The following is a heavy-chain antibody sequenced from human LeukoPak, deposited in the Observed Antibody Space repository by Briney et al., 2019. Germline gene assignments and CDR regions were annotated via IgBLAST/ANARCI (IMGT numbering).Heavy chain of an antibody. CDR1: GFTFSSYW. V-gene: IGHV3-7*01. CDR2: IKQDGSEK. CDR3: ASGWFRELPEN. J-gene: IGHJ4*02. Sequence: GGSLRLSCAASGFTFSSYWMSLVRQARGKGLEWVANIKQDGSEKYYVDSVKGRFTISRDNAKNSLYLQMNSLRAEDTAVYYCASGWFRELPENWGQGTLVTVSS. D-gene: IGHD3-10*01.